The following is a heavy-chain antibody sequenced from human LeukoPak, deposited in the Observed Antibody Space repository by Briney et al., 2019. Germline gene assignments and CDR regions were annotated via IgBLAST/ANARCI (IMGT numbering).Heavy chain of an antibody. Sequence: PGGSLRLSCAASGFTFSSYGMHWVRQAPGKGLEWVSSISSSSSYIYYADSVKGRFTISRDNAKNSLYLQMNSLRAEDTAVYYCARGGPIMATVTPPGYWGQGTLVTVSS. CDR2: ISSSSSYI. V-gene: IGHV3-21*01. CDR3: ARGGPIMATVTPPGY. D-gene: IGHD4-11*01. CDR1: GFTFSSYG. J-gene: IGHJ4*02.